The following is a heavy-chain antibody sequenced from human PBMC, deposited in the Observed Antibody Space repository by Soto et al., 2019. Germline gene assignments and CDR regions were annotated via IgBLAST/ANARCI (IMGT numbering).Heavy chain of an antibody. CDR1: GGTFSSYT. CDR3: ARGNHRWLQWWYFDL. D-gene: IGHD5-12*01. CDR2: IIPIFGTA. V-gene: IGHV1-69*12. J-gene: IGHJ2*01. Sequence: QVQLVQSGAEVKNPGSSVTVSCKASGGTFSSYTISWVRQAPGQGLEWMGGIIPIFGTANYAQKFQGRVTITADETTSTAYMELSSLRSAETAVYYCARGNHRWLQWWYFDLWGRGTLVTVSS.